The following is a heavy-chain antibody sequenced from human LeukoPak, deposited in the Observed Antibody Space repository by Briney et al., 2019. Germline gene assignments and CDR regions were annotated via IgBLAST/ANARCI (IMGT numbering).Heavy chain of an antibody. CDR1: GFTFSNYA. J-gene: IGHJ6*02. Sequence: GGSLRLSCAASGFTFSNYAMIWVRQAPGKGLEWVSAISGSGGSTYYADSVKGRFTISRDNSKNTVYLQMNSLRAEDTAVYYCAKVPGRWELGHYYYGMDVWGQGTTVTVSS. CDR3: AKVPGRWELGHYYYGMDV. D-gene: IGHD1-26*01. V-gene: IGHV3-23*01. CDR2: ISGSGGST.